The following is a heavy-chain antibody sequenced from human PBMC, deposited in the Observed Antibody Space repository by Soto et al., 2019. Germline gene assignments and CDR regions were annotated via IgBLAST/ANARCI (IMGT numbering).Heavy chain of an antibody. J-gene: IGHJ4*02. Sequence: SETLSLTGAVTGGYSFRGRDQWAWIRQSPGRGLEWIGSVHHSGTTYYNPSVRSRITISVDTSNNQFSLKLASVTAADTAVYYCARQREDSAPYHRYHLDYWGQGALVT. V-gene: IGHV4-39*01. CDR1: GGYSFRGRDQ. CDR2: VHHSGTT. CDR3: ARQREDSAPYHRYHLDY. D-gene: IGHD1-26*01.